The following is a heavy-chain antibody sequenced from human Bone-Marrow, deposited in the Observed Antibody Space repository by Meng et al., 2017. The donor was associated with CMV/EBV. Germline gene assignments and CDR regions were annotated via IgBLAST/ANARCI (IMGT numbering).Heavy chain of an antibody. CDR3: ARQGITMVRGATNWFDP. Sequence: SVKVSCKASGGTFSSYAISWVRQAPGQGLEWMGGIIPIFGTANYAQKFQGRVTITTDESTSTAYMELSSLRSEDTAVYYCARQGITMVRGATNWFDPWGQGTLVTVFS. J-gene: IGHJ5*02. CDR1: GGTFSSYA. V-gene: IGHV1-69*05. CDR2: IIPIFGTA. D-gene: IGHD3-10*01.